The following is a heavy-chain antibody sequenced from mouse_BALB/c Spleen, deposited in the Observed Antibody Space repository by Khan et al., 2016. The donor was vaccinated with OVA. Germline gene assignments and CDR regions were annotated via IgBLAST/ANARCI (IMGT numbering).Heavy chain of an antibody. CDR1: GFTFSTYA. CDR3: ARSPYGNFAY. V-gene: IGHV5-9-3*01. J-gene: IGHJ3*01. CDR2: ISSYGDYT. Sequence: EVQLVESGGGLVKPGGSLKLSCAASGFTFSTYAMSWVRQTPEKRLEWVATISSYGDYTYYPDNVTGRFNISRDNDKNTLYLQMSCLRSEDTAMYYCARSPYGNFAYWGQGTLVTVSA. D-gene: IGHD2-1*01.